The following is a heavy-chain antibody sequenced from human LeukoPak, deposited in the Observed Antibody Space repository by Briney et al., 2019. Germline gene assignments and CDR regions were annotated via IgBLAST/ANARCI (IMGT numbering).Heavy chain of an antibody. Sequence: ASVKVSCKASGYTFTSYDINWVRQATGQGLEWMGWMNPNSGNTGYALKFQGRVTMTRNTSISTAYMELSSLRSEDTAVYYCARTPGQQWLVPPRYGMDVWGQGTTVTVSS. J-gene: IGHJ6*02. CDR2: MNPNSGNT. D-gene: IGHD6-19*01. V-gene: IGHV1-8*01. CDR3: ARTPGQQWLVPPRYGMDV. CDR1: GYTFTSYD.